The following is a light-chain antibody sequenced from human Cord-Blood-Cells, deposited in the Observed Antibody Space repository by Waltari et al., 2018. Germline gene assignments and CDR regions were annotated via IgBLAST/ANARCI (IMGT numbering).Light chain of an antibody. CDR1: SSDVGGYNH. CDR2: DVS. V-gene: IGLV2-11*01. J-gene: IGLJ3*02. Sequence: QSALTQLRPVSGSPGQSVPLSCTGTSSDVGGYNHVSWYQQHPGKAPNLMIYDVSKRPSGVPDRFSGSKSGNTASLTISGLQAEDEADYYCCSYAGSNWVFGGGTKLTVL. CDR3: CSYAGSNWV.